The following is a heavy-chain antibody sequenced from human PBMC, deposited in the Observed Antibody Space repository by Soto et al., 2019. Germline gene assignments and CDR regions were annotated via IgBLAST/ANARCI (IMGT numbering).Heavy chain of an antibody. CDR2: IIPIFGTA. V-gene: IGHV1-69*12. Sequence: QVQLVQSGAEVKKPGSSVKVSCKASGGTFSSYAISWVRQAPGQGLEWMGGIIPIFGTANYAQKFQGRVTITADESTSTAYMELSSLRSEDTAVYYCARSPIGRCISTSCYSLYYYGMDVWGQGHTVTVSS. CDR3: ARSPIGRCISTSCYSLYYYGMDV. CDR1: GGTFSSYA. J-gene: IGHJ6*02. D-gene: IGHD2-2*01.